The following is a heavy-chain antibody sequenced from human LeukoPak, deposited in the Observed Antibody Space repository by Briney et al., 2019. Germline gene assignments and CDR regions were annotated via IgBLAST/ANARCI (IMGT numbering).Heavy chain of an antibody. CDR1: GFTVSSNY. CDR2: IYSDGRT. Sequence: GGSLRLSCAASGFTVSSNYMSWVRQAPGKGLEWVSEIYSDGRTYYAASVKGRFSISRDNSKNTVYLQMNSLRAEDTAVYYCARRRTGTLHDAFDIWGQGTMVTVSS. D-gene: IGHD1/OR15-1a*01. V-gene: IGHV3-53*01. CDR3: ARRRTGTLHDAFDI. J-gene: IGHJ3*02.